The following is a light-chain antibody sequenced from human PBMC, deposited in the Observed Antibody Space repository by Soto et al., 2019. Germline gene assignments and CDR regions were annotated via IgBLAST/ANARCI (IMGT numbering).Light chain of an antibody. CDR1: QSISRY. J-gene: IGKJ5*01. CDR3: QQRYNWPIT. CDR2: DAS. Sequence: EIVLTQSPATLSLSPGERATLSCRASQSISRYLAWYQQKPGQPPRLLIYDASNRATGIPARFSGSGSGTDFNLIISSLEPEDFAVYYCQQRYNWPITFGQGTRLEIK. V-gene: IGKV3-11*01.